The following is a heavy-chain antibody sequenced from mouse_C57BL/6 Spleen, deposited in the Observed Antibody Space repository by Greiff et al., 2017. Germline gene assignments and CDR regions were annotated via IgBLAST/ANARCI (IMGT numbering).Heavy chain of an antibody. CDR2: INPSNGGT. CDR3: AIDRGYYGSSVWYFDV. J-gene: IGHJ1*03. V-gene: IGHV1-53*01. D-gene: IGHD1-1*01. Sequence: QVQLQQPGTELVKPGASVKLSCKASGYTFTSYWMHWVKQRPGQGLEWIGNINPSNGGTNYNEKFKSKATLTVDKSSSTAYMQLSSLTSEDSAVYYCAIDRGYYGSSVWYFDVWGTGTTVTVSS. CDR1: GYTFTSYW.